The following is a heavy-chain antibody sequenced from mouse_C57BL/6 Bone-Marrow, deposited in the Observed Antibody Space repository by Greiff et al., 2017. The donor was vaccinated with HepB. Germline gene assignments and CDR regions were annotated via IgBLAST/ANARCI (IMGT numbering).Heavy chain of an antibody. CDR2: IWSGGST. J-gene: IGHJ4*01. V-gene: IGHV2-2*01. Sequence: QVQLQQSGPGLVQPSQSLSITCTVSGFSLTSYGVHWVRQSPGKGLEWLGVIWSGGSTDYNAAFISRLSISNDNSKSQVFFKMNRLQADDTAIYYCARNFLYYYVSSFYAMDYWGQGTSVTVSS. CDR1: GFSLTSYG. CDR3: ARNFLYYYVSSFYAMDY. D-gene: IGHD1-1*01.